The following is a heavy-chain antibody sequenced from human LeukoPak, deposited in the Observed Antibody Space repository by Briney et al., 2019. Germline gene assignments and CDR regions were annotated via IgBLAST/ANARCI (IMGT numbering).Heavy chain of an antibody. J-gene: IGHJ3*02. D-gene: IGHD2-15*01. CDR1: GGTFSSYA. V-gene: IGHV1-69*13. Sequence: SVEVSCKASGGTFSSYAISWVRQAPGQGLEWMGGIIPIFGTANYAQKFQGRVTITADESTSTAYMELSSLRSEDTAVHYCASRVGYCSGGSCALDIWGQGTMVTVSS. CDR3: ASRVGYCSGGSCALDI. CDR2: IIPIFGTA.